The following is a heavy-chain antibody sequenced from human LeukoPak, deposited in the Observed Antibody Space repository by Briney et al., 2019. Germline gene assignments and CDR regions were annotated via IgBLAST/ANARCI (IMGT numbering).Heavy chain of an antibody. CDR3: ARSNCSSTSCYNWFDP. Sequence: SVTVSCKASGGTFSSYAISWVRQAPGQGGEWMGGIIPIFGTANYAQKFQGRVTITADESTSTAYMEPSSLRSEDTAVYYCARSNCSSTSCYNWFDPWGQGTLVTVSS. V-gene: IGHV1-69*01. D-gene: IGHD2-2*01. J-gene: IGHJ5*02. CDR1: GGTFSSYA. CDR2: IIPIFGTA.